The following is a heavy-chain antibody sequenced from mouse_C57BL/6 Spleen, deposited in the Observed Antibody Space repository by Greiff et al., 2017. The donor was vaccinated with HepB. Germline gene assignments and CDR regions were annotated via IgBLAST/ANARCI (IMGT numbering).Heavy chain of an antibody. CDR1: GFSLTSYG. J-gene: IGHJ3*01. Sequence: VQLVESGPGLVAPSQSLSITCTVSGFSLTSYGVDWVRQSPGKGLEWLGVIWGVGSTNYNSALKSRLGISKDNSKSQVFLKMNSLQTDDTAMYYCASLREGSPFAYWGQGTLVTVSA. CDR2: IWGVGST. D-gene: IGHD1-1*01. V-gene: IGHV2-6*01. CDR3: ASLREGSPFAY.